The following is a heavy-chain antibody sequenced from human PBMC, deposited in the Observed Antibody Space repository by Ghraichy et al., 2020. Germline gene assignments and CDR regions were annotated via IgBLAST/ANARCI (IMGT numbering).Heavy chain of an antibody. CDR1: GDSISSPTYY. D-gene: IGHD6-6*01. CDR3: GRQTRRIGARPTFIFD. Sequence: SETLSLTCSVSGDSISSPTYYWGWIRHPPGKGLEWIGSTSYSGRNYNSPSLKSRVIISVDTSKNQLSLDLRTVIAADTAVYYCGRQTRRIGARPTFIFD. J-gene: IGHJ4*01. CDR2: TSYSGRN. V-gene: IGHV4-39*01.